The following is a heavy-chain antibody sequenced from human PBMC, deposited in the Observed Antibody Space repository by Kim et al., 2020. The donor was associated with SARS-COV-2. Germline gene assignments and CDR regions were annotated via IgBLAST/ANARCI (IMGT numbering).Heavy chain of an antibody. Sequence: GASLKISCKGSGYSFTSYWISWVRQMPGKGLEWMGRIDPSDSYTNYSPSFQGHVTISADKSISTAYLQWSSLKASDTAMYYCAKTTVTDPGAFDIWGQGQWSPSLQ. CDR2: IDPSDSYT. J-gene: IGHJ3*02. D-gene: IGHD4-17*01. CDR3: AKTTVTDPGAFDI. CDR1: GYSFTSYW. V-gene: IGHV5-10-1*01.